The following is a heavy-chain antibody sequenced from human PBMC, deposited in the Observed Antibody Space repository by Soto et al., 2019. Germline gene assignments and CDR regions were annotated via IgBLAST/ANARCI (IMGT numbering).Heavy chain of an antibody. CDR2: IQNDASLT. D-gene: IGHD2-15*01. CDR3: VRGQRGGFDL. J-gene: IGHJ3*01. CDR1: GVPFSSYW. V-gene: IGHV3-74*01. Sequence: AGGSLRLSCAAAGVPFSSYWMHWVRQVPGKGLLWVSHIQNDASLTTYADSVKGRFIISRDNAKNTLYLQMNGLRVEDTAVYFRVRGQRGGFDLWGQGTMVTVSS.